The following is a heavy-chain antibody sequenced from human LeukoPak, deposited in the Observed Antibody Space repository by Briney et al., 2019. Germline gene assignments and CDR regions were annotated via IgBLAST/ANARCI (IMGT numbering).Heavy chain of an antibody. CDR1: GFTVSSNY. Sequence: GGSLRLSCAASGFTVSSNYMSWVRQAPGKGLGWVSVIYSGGSTYYADSVKGRFTISRDNSKNTLYLQMNSLRAEDTAVYYCARAVTMIEVPQYYFDYWGQGTLVTVSS. D-gene: IGHD3-22*01. CDR3: ARAVTMIEVPQYYFDY. J-gene: IGHJ4*02. V-gene: IGHV3-66*02. CDR2: IYSGGST.